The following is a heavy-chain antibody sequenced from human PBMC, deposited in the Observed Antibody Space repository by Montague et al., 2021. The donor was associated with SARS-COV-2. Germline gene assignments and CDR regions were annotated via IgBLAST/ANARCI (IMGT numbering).Heavy chain of an antibody. V-gene: IGHV4-39*01. CDR3: ARIRIGVWGSYRYFDY. D-gene: IGHD3-16*02. Sequence: SETLSLTCTVSGGSISSSSYYWGWIRQPPGKGLEWIGSIYYSGSTYYNPSPKSRVTISVDTSKNQFSLKLSSVTAADTAVYYCARIRIGVWGSYRYFDYWGQGTLVTVSS. CDR1: GGSISSSSYY. J-gene: IGHJ4*02. CDR2: IYYSGST.